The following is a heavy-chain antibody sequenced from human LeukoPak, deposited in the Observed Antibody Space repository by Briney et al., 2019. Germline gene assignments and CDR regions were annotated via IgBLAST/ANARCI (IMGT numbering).Heavy chain of an antibody. CDR3: ARGSSGYTFDY. Sequence: PSETLSLTCTVSGGSISSYYWSWIRQPPGKGLEWIGYIYYSGSTNYNPSLKSRVTISVDTSKNQFSLKLSSVTAADTAVYYCARGSSGYTFDYWAREPWSPSPQ. CDR1: GGSISSYY. D-gene: IGHD3-22*01. V-gene: IGHV4-59*01. CDR2: IYYSGST. J-gene: IGHJ4*02.